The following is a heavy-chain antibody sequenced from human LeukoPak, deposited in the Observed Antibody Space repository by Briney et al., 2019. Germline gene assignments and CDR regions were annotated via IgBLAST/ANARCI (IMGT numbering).Heavy chain of an antibody. D-gene: IGHD3-10*01. Sequence: PSETLSLTCTVSGGSISSSSYYWGGIGKPPGRGLEWIGGIYYSGGTYYNPSLKSRVTISVDTSKNQFSLKLSSVTAADTAVYYCARGGGSGSYYNLRYYYYYMDVWGKGTTVTVSS. CDR3: ARGGGSGSYYNLRYYYYYMDV. CDR1: GGSISSSSYY. CDR2: IYYSGGT. J-gene: IGHJ6*03. V-gene: IGHV4-39*01.